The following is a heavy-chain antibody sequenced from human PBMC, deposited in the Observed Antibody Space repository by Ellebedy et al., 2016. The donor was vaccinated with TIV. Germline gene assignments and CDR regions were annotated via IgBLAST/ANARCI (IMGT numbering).Heavy chain of an antibody. CDR2: LYHGGET. Sequence: GESLKISCAASGFPVSNSYMAWVRQAPGKGLEWVSILYHGGETYYTDSVKGRFTISRDNSKNMLYLQMNSLRVEDTAVYFCARDSEQPWFYFHLWGQGALVTVSS. V-gene: IGHV3-53*01. CDR3: ARDSEQPWFYFHL. D-gene: IGHD6-13*01. J-gene: IGHJ4*02. CDR1: GFPVSNSY.